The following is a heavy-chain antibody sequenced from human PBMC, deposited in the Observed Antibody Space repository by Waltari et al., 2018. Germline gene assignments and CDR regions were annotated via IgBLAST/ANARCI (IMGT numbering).Heavy chain of an antibody. CDR2: IYTSGST. D-gene: IGHD1-26*01. CDR3: ARVPTVPGAYYYYGMDV. Sequence: QVQLQESGPGLVKPSETLSLTCTASGGSISRYYWSWIRQPAGKGLEWIGRIYTSGSTNYNPSLKSRVTMSVDTSKNQFSLKLSSVTAADTAVYYCARVPTVPGAYYYYGMDVWGQGTTVTVSS. J-gene: IGHJ6*02. CDR1: GGSISRYY. V-gene: IGHV4-4*07.